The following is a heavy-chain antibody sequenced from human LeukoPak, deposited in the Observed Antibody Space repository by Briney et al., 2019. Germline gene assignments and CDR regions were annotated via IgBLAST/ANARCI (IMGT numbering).Heavy chain of an antibody. D-gene: IGHD2-2*01. CDR3: ASGSTSWIFVMDV. CDR2: IYYSGST. J-gene: IGHJ6*02. CDR1: GGSISSYY. V-gene: IGHV4-59*01. Sequence: SETLSLTCTVSGGSISSYYWSWIRQPPGKGLEWIGYIYYSGSTNYNPSLKSRVTISVDTSRNQFSLKLSSVTAADTAVYYCASGSTSWIFVMDVWGQGTTVTVSS.